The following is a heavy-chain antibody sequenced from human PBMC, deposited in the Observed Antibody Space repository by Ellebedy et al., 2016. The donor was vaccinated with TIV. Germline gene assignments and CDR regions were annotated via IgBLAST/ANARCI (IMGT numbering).Heavy chain of an antibody. CDR3: ARGWFGSGMGV. D-gene: IGHD3-16*01. V-gene: IGHV6-1*01. J-gene: IGHJ6*02. CDR2: TYYRSKWNN. CDR1: GDGVSSGSAA. Sequence: SQTLSLTCAISGDGVSSGSAAWNWFRQSPSRGLEWLGRTYYRSKWNNDYAVSLKSRITINPDTSKNQFSLQLNSVIPDDTAVYYCARGWFGSGMGVWGQGTTVTVSS.